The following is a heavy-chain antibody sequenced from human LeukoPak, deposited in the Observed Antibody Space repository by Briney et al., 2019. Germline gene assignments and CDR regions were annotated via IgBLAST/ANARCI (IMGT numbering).Heavy chain of an antibody. Sequence: GGSLRLSCAASGFTFSSSAMTWVRQAPGKGLDWVSGISSSGGSTYYADSVKGRFTISRDNSKNTLYLQMNSLRAEDTAVYYCAKSAVVVVPAWSHVASEYYFDYWGQGTLVTVSS. CDR2: ISSSGGST. CDR1: GFTFSSSA. J-gene: IGHJ4*02. D-gene: IGHD2-2*01. V-gene: IGHV3-23*01. CDR3: AKSAVVVVPAWSHVASEYYFDY.